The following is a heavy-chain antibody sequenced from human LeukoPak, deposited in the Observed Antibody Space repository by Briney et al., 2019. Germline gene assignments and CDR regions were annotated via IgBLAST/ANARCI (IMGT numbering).Heavy chain of an antibody. Sequence: SETLSLTCTVSGGSISSYYWSWIRQPAGKGLEWIGRIYTSGSTNYSPSLKSRVTISVDTSKNQFSLKLSSVTAADTAVYYCAREASAYDFWSGYYNYWGQGTLVTVSS. CDR3: AREASAYDFWSGYYNY. D-gene: IGHD3-3*01. CDR2: IYTSGST. V-gene: IGHV4-4*07. J-gene: IGHJ4*02. CDR1: GGSISSYY.